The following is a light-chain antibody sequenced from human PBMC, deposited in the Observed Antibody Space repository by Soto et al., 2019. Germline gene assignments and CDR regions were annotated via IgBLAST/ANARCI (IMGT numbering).Light chain of an antibody. CDR2: DAS. V-gene: IGKV1-5*01. CDR3: QQYNSYLWT. J-gene: IGKJ1*01. CDR1: QSISSW. Sequence: DIQMTQSPSTLSASVGDRVTITCRASQSISSWLAWYQQKPGKAPKLLIYDASSLESGVPSRVSGSGSGTEFTLTISSLQPDDFATYYCQQYNSYLWTFCQGTKVEIK.